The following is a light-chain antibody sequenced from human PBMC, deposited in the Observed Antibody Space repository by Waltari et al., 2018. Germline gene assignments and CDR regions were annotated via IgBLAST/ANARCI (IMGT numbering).Light chain of an antibody. J-gene: IGLJ2*01. V-gene: IGLV1-40*01. CDR3: QSYDTSLNAV. Sequence: QSVLTQPPSMSGAPGQRVTISFTGSSSNIGAGYDVHWYQRLPGAAPQVIIYDNNNRPSWVPDRFSGSKSGTSATLAITGLQAEDEADYYCQSYDTSLNAVFGGGTKLTVL. CDR2: DNN. CDR1: SSNIGAGYD.